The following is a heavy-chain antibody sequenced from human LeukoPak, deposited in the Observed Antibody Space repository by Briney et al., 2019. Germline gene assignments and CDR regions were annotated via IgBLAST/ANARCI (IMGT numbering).Heavy chain of an antibody. CDR3: AAIIAVAGIPLVDP. J-gene: IGHJ5*02. CDR2: IHYTGST. CDR1: GGSISSSSYY. D-gene: IGHD6-19*01. V-gene: IGHV4-39*01. Sequence: SETLSLTCSVSGGSISSSSYYWGWIRRPPGKGLEWTGSIHYTGSTFYNPSLKGRVTISVDTSKHQFSLNLSSVTAADTAVYYCAAIIAVAGIPLVDPWGQGTLVTVSS.